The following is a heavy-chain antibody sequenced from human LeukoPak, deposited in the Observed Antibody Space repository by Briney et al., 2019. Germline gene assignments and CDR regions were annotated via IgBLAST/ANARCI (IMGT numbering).Heavy chain of an antibody. J-gene: IGHJ3*02. CDR1: GFTFSSYA. CDR2: IIGSGIST. CDR3: ARGSISTIVVVRAFDI. V-gene: IGHV3-23*01. D-gene: IGHD3-22*01. Sequence: EGSLRLSCAASGFTFSSYAMSWVRQAPGKGLEWVSTIIGSGISTYYADSVKGRFTISRDNAKNSLYLQMNSLRAEDTAVYYCARGSISTIVVVRAFDIWGQGTMVTVSS.